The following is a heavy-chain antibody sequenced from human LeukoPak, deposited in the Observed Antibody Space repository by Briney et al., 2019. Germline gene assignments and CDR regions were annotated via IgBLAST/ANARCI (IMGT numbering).Heavy chain of an antibody. Sequence: PGGSLRLSCKVSGYRLTTYWISWVRQMPGKGLEWLGIIYPGDSDTRYSPSFQGQVTISADKSISTAYLQWSSLKASDTAIYYCARGGDGYNYFPFDYWGQGTLVTVSS. CDR3: ARGGDGYNYFPFDY. D-gene: IGHD5-24*01. J-gene: IGHJ4*02. CDR2: IYPGDSDT. V-gene: IGHV5-51*01. CDR1: GYRLTTYW.